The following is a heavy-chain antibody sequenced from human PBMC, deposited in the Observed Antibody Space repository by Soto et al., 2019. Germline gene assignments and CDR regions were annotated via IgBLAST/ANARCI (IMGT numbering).Heavy chain of an antibody. CDR1: GDTFRNYA. V-gene: IGHV1-69*13. J-gene: IGHJ4*02. CDR3: ARDLYINWYYPLDS. CDR2: IIPIFGKA. D-gene: IGHD1-7*01. Sequence: GASVKVSCKASGDTFRNYAFSWVRQAPGQGLEWMGGIIPIFGKANYEQRFQGRLTITADESTSTAYMELNSLRSEDTDVYFCARDLYINWYYPLDSWGQGTLVTVYS.